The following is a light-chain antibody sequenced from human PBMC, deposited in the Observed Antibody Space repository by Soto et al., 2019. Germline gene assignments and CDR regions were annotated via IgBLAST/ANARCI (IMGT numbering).Light chain of an antibody. V-gene: IGKV3-11*01. CDR3: QQRSNWPRLT. CDR2: DAS. Sequence: EIVLPQSPATLSLSPGERATLSCRASQNVSSYLAWYQQKPGQAPRLLIYDASNRAIGIPARFSGSGSGTDFTLTISSPQPEDFAVYFCQQRSNWPRLTFGGGTKVEI. J-gene: IGKJ4*01. CDR1: QNVSSY.